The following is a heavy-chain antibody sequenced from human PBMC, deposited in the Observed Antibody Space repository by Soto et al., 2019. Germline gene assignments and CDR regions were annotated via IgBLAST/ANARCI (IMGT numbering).Heavy chain of an antibody. CDR2: ISYDGSNK. J-gene: IGHJ2*01. CDR3: ARGIVSSGTRYFDL. CDR1: GFTFSSYA. V-gene: IGHV3-30-3*01. D-gene: IGHD3-22*01. Sequence: QVQLVESGGGVVQPGRSLRLSCAASGFTFSSYAMHWVRQAPGKGLEWVAVISYDGSNKYYADSVKGRFTISRDNSKNTLYLQMNSLRAEDTAVYYCARGIVSSGTRYFDLWGRGTLVTVS.